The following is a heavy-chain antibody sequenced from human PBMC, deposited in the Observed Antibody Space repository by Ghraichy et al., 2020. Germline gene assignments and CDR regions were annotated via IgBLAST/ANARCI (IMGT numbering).Heavy chain of an antibody. Sequence: ASVKVSCKASGYTFTSYGISWVRQAPGQGLEWMGWISAYNGNTNYAQKLQGRVTMTTDTSTSTAYMELRSLRSDDTAVYYCARADILDHDMHSGESFDYWGQGTLVTVSS. D-gene: IGHD3-9*01. CDR1: GYTFTSYG. J-gene: IGHJ4*02. CDR2: ISAYNGNT. CDR3: ARADILDHDMHSGESFDY. V-gene: IGHV1-18*04.